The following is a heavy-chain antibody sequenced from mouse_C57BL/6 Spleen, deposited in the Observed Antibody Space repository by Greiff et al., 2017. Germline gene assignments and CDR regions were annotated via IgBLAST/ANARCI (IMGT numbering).Heavy chain of an antibody. Sequence: QVQLQQPGAELVKPGASVKLSCKASGYTFTSYWMHWVKQRPGQGLEWIGMIHPNSGSTNYNEKFKGKATLTVDKSSSTAYMQLSSLTSEDSAVYYCARNWENWYFDVWGTGTTVTVSS. D-gene: IGHD4-1*01. V-gene: IGHV1-64*01. J-gene: IGHJ1*03. CDR2: IHPNSGST. CDR3: ARNWENWYFDV. CDR1: GYTFTSYW.